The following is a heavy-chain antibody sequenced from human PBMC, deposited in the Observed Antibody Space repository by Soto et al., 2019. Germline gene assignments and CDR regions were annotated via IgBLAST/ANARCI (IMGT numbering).Heavy chain of an antibody. CDR3: ARPYSSGWYGAFNI. V-gene: IGHV4-59*08. D-gene: IGHD6-19*01. CDR1: GASINSYY. CDR2: IYYTGST. J-gene: IGHJ3*02. Sequence: QVRLQESGPGLVKPSETVSLTCTVSGASINSYYWSWIRQPPGNGLEWIGYIYYTGSTNYNPSLKSRVTISVDTSKNQFSLRLSSVTAADTALDYCARPYSSGWYGAFNIWGQGTMVTVSS.